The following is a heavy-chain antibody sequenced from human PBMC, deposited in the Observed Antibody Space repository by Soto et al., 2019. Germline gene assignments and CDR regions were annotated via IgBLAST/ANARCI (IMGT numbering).Heavy chain of an antibody. CDR2: INADNGNT. D-gene: IGHD2-2*01. Sequence: ASVKVSCKASGYTFTSYAMHWVRQAPGQRLEWMGWINADNGNTNYPQKLQGRVTMTTDTSTSTAYMELRSLRSDDTAVYYCAREGYCISTSCYASALDYWGQGTLVTV. V-gene: IGHV1-3*01. J-gene: IGHJ4*02. CDR1: GYTFTSYA. CDR3: AREGYCISTSCYASALDY.